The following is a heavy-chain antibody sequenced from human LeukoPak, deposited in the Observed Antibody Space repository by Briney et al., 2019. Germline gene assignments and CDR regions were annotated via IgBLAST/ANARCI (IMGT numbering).Heavy chain of an antibody. CDR2: FGTRSTSV. CDR1: GFTFSGYS. J-gene: IGHJ4*02. Sequence: GGSLRLSCTAPGFTFSGYSMNWIRQAPGKGLEWVSSFGTRSTSVYHAGSVKGRFAISRDNAKNSLYLQMNSLRAEDTALYYCAREVSEGFDFWGQGTLVTVSS. V-gene: IGHV3-21*01. D-gene: IGHD3-22*01. CDR3: AREVSEGFDF.